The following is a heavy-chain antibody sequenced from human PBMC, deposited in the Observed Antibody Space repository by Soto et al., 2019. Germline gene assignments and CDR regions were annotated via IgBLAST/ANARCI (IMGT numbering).Heavy chain of an antibody. J-gene: IGHJ4*02. CDR3: AKRGAYRPDS. CDR2: ISGSATNT. Sequence: ELQLLESGGTLVQPGGSLRLSCAGSGFTFSSYTMNWVRQAPGKGLECVSSISGSATNTYYADSVKGRFTVSRDNAKNTVYLQMNSLRVEDTAVYYGAKRGAYRPDSWGQGTRVTVSS. V-gene: IGHV3-23*01. D-gene: IGHD5-18*01. CDR1: GFTFSSYT.